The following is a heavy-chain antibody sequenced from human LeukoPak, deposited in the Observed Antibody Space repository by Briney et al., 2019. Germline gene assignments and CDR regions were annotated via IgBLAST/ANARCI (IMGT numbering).Heavy chain of an antibody. V-gene: IGHV4-59*01. Sequence: SETLSLTCTVSGGSISSYYWSWIRQPPGKGLEWIGYIYYSGSTNYNPSLRSRVTISVDTSKNQFSLKLTSVTAADTAVYFCARGGYYGSGNDFRFDPWGQGTLVTVSS. CDR3: ARGGYYGSGNDFRFDP. CDR2: IYYSGST. J-gene: IGHJ5*02. D-gene: IGHD3-10*01. CDR1: GGSISSYY.